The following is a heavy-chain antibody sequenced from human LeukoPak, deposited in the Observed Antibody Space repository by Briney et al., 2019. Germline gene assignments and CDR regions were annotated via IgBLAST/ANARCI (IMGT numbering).Heavy chain of an antibody. J-gene: IGHJ4*02. CDR3: AHSHIVGVTAIHFDY. CDR1: GFSLSTSGVG. D-gene: IGHD2-21*02. V-gene: IGHV2-5*02. Sequence: SGPTLVKPTQTLTLTCTFSGFSLSTSGVGVGWIRQPPGKALEWLALIYWDDDKRYSPSLKSRLTITKDTSKNHMVLTMTHTDPVNTAPYYCAHSHIVGVTAIHFDYWGQGTLFTVSS. CDR2: IYWDDDK.